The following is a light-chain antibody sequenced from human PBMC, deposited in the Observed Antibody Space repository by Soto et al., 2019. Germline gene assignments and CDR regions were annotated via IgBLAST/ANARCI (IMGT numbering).Light chain of an antibody. Sequence: QSALIQPASVSGSPGQSITISCTGTHSDVGGFDYVSWFQQYPGRAPKLLIFDVRDRPSGVSNRLSGSKSGATASLTISGLQADDEADYYCVSYTSRTNLVVFGTGTKLTVL. J-gene: IGLJ2*01. V-gene: IGLV2-14*03. CDR1: HSDVGGFDY. CDR2: DVR. CDR3: VSYTSRTNLVV.